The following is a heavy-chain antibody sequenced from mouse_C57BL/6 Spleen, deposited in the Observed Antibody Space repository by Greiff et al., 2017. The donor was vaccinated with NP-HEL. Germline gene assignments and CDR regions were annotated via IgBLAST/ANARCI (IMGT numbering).Heavy chain of an antibody. D-gene: IGHD2-13*01. CDR3: AKGRLQNAMDY. CDR2: IYPGDGDT. V-gene: IGHV1-82*01. CDR1: GYAFSSSW. Sequence: QVQLQQSGPELVKPGASVKISCKASGYAFSSSWMNWVKQRPGKGLEWIGRIYPGDGDTNYNGKFKGKATLTADKSSSTAYMQLSSLTSEDSAVYFCAKGRLQNAMDYWGQGTSVTVSS. J-gene: IGHJ4*01.